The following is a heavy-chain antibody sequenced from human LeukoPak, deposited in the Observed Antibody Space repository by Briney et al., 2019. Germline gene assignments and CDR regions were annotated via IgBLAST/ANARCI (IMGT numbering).Heavy chain of an antibody. Sequence: SETLSLTCSVSGYAISSGYFWGWIRQPPGKGLEWIGTIYHSGSTYYNPSLKSRVTISVDTSKNQFSLKLRSVTAADTAMYYCARAYSSSWYYNWFDPWGQGTLVTVSS. CDR1: GYAISSGYF. CDR3: ARAYSSSWYYNWFDP. J-gene: IGHJ5*02. V-gene: IGHV4-38-2*02. D-gene: IGHD6-13*01. CDR2: IYHSGST.